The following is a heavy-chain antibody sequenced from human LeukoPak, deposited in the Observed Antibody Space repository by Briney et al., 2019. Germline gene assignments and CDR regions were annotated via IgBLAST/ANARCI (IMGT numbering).Heavy chain of an antibody. V-gene: IGHV3-7*01. CDR2: IKQDGSEK. D-gene: IGHD1-14*01. CDR1: GFTFSSYW. J-gene: IGHJ4*02. CDR3: ARAGISYSGLDTFDY. Sequence: PGGSLRLSCAASGFTFSSYWMSWVRQAPGKGLEWVANIKQDGSEKYYVDSVKGRFTISRDNAKNSLYLQMNSLRAEDTAVYYCARAGISYSGLDTFDYWGQGTLVTVSS.